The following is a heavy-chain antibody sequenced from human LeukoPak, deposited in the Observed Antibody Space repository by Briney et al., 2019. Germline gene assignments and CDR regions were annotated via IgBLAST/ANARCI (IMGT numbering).Heavy chain of an antibody. CDR2: IYTSGST. CDR3: ARDRGPQSRGVRGVIPYYFDY. V-gene: IGHV4-4*07. CDR1: GYSISSGYY. Sequence: SETLSLTCTVSGYSISSGYYWSWIRQPAGKGLEWIGRIYTSGSTNYNPSLKSRVTMSVDTSKNQFSLKLSSVTAADTAVYYCARDRGPQSRGVRGVIPYYFDYWGQGTLVTVSS. D-gene: IGHD3-10*01. J-gene: IGHJ4*02.